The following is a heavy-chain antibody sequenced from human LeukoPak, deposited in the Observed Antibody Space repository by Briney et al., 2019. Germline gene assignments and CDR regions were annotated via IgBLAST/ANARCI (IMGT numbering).Heavy chain of an antibody. CDR2: IWYDGSNK. Sequence: GRSLRLSCAASGFTFSSYCMHWVRQAPGKGLEWVAVIWYDGSNKYYADSVKGRFTISRDNSKNTLYLQMNSLRAEDTAVYYCARDPAYDFWSGYFERYYYYYMDVWGKGTTATVSS. V-gene: IGHV3-33*01. CDR3: ARDPAYDFWSGYFERYYYYYMDV. CDR1: GFTFSSYC. J-gene: IGHJ6*03. D-gene: IGHD3-3*01.